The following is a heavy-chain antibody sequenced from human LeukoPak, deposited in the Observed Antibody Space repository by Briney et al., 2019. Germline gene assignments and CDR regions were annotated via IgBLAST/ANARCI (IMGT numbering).Heavy chain of an antibody. J-gene: IGHJ5*02. D-gene: IGHD6-13*01. CDR2: IYSSGST. Sequence: KPSETLSLTGTVPGGSISSYYWGWIRQSAGKGLEWIGRIYSSGSTNYNPSLKSRVTMSIDTSKNQFSLNLSSVTAADTAMYYCAKGGSSWYNWFDPWGQGTLVTVSS. V-gene: IGHV4-4*07. CDR3: AKGGSSWYNWFDP. CDR1: GGSISSYY.